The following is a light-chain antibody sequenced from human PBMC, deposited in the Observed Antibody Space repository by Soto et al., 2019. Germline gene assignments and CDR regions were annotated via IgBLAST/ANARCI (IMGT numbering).Light chain of an antibody. J-gene: IGLJ1*01. CDR1: SSNIGTGYD. Sequence: QSVLTQPPSVSGAPGQRVTISCTGSSSNIGTGYDVHWYQQLPGTAPKLLIYGNSNRPSGVPDRFSGSKSGTSASLAITVLQAEDEADDYCQSFDSSRFYVFGTGTKVTVL. CDR2: GNS. CDR3: QSFDSSRFYV. V-gene: IGLV1-40*01.